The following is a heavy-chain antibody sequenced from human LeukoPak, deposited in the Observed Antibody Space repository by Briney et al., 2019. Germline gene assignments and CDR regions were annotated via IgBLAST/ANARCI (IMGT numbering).Heavy chain of an antibody. CDR1: GFTFGSYG. Sequence: PGGSLRLSCAASGFTFGSYGMHWVRQAPGKGLEWVAFIRYDGSNKYYADSVKGRFTISRDNSKNTLYLQMNSLRAEDTAVYYCAKDSGSYYFDYWGQGTLVTVSS. CDR3: AKDSGSYYFDY. CDR2: IRYDGSNK. V-gene: IGHV3-30*02. D-gene: IGHD1-26*01. J-gene: IGHJ4*02.